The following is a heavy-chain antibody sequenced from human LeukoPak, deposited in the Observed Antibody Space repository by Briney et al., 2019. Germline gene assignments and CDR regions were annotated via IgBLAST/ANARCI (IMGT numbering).Heavy chain of an antibody. J-gene: IGHJ4*02. Sequence: GGSLRLSCAASGFTFSSYCMHWVRQAPGKGLEWVAVIWYDGSNKYYADSVKGRFTISRDNSKNTLYLQMNSLRAEDTAVYYCARDRGGSSGWYTFNYWGQGTLVTVSS. CDR3: ARDRGGSSGWYTFNY. CDR1: GFTFSSYC. CDR2: IWYDGSNK. D-gene: IGHD6-19*01. V-gene: IGHV3-33*01.